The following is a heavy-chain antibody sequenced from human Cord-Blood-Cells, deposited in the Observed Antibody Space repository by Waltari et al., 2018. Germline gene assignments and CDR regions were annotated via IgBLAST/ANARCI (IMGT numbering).Heavy chain of an antibody. V-gene: IGHV3-30*18. CDR3: AKVEGYCSGGSCYYYYYGMDV. D-gene: IGHD2-15*01. J-gene: IGHJ6*02. CDR2: ISYDGSNK. Sequence: VAVISYDGSNKYYADSVKGRFTISRDNSKNTLYLQMNSLRAEDTAVYYCAKVEGYCSGGSCYYYYYGMDVWGQGTTVTVSS.